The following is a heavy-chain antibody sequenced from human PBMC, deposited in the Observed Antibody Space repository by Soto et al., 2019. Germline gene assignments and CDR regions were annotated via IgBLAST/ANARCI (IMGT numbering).Heavy chain of an antibody. CDR3: ARDLRAARWGWFKGAFDI. V-gene: IGHV1-18*01. Sequence: ASVKVSCKASGYTFTSYGISWVRQAPGQGLEWMGWISAYNGNTNYAQKLQGRVTMTTDTSTSTAYMELRSLRSDDTAVYYCARDLRAARWGWFKGAFDIWGQGTTVTVSS. D-gene: IGHD6-6*01. J-gene: IGHJ3*02. CDR1: GYTFTSYG. CDR2: ISAYNGNT.